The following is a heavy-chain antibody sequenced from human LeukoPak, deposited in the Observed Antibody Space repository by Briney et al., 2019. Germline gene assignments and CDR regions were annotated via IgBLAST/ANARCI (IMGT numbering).Heavy chain of an antibody. V-gene: IGHV4-4*02. D-gene: IGHD3-16*02. J-gene: IGHJ4*02. CDR1: GGSISSSNW. CDR3: ARGHYDYVWGSYRYFDY. CDR2: IYHSGST. Sequence: SETLSLTCAVSGGSISSSNWWSWVRQPPGKGLEWIGEIYHSGSTNYNPSLKSRVTISVDKSKNQFSLKLSSVIAADTAVYYCARGHYDYVWGSYRYFDYWGQGTLVTVSS.